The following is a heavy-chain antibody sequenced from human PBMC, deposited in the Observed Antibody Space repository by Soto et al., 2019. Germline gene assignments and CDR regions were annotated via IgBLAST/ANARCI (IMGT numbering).Heavy chain of an antibody. Sequence: GGSLRLSCAASGFAFNIYAMSWVRQAPGKGLEWVATIMSNGEGTYYPDSMKGRFTISRDNSKNTLYLQVNSLRAEDTAVYYCARAMDTAMASKDNWFDPWGQGTLVTVSS. J-gene: IGHJ5*02. CDR2: IMSNGEGT. D-gene: IGHD5-18*01. V-gene: IGHV3-23*01. CDR1: GFAFNIYA. CDR3: ARAMDTAMASKDNWFDP.